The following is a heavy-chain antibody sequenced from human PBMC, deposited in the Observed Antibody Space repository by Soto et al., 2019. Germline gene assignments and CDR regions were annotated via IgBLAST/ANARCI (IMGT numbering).Heavy chain of an antibody. J-gene: IGHJ4*02. D-gene: IGHD3-22*01. CDR1: GFTFTSSA. V-gene: IGHV1-58*01. CDR2: IVVGSGNT. CDR3: AAGTDSSGYYYVYHFDY. Sequence: SVKVSCKASGFTFTSSAVQWVRQARGQRLEWIGWIVVGSGNTNYAQKFQERVTITRDMSTSTAYTELSSLRSEDTAVYYCAAGTDSSGYYYVYHFDYWGQGTLVTVSS.